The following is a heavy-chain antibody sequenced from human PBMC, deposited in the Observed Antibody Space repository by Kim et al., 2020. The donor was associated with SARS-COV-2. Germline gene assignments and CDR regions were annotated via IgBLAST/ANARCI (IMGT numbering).Heavy chain of an antibody. V-gene: IGHV3-23*01. J-gene: IGHJ4*02. CDR1: GFTVNNFA. D-gene: IGHD6-19*01. Sequence: GGSLRLSCGASGFTVNNFAMSWVRQAPGKGLEWVSTVPGGGGRTFYADSVKGRFTISRDNSKNTVFLQMNSVRAEDTAVYYCAKAHPHSSCWYVFDDWGQGTRHTV. CDR3: AKAHPHSSCWYVFDD. CDR2: VPGGGGRT.